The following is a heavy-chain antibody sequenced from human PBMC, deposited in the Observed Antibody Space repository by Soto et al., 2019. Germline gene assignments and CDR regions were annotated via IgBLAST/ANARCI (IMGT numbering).Heavy chain of an antibody. D-gene: IGHD2-2*01. CDR2: ISGDGSST. V-gene: IGHV3-64*01. CDR1: GLTFSNYG. CDR3: AATSCSRTSCFVFDY. J-gene: IGHJ4*01. Sequence: PGGSLRLSCAVSGLTFSNYGLHWVRQAPGKGLEYVSAISGDGSSTYYATSVKGRFTISRDNSKNTLYLQMGSLRAEDMAVYYCAATSCSRTSCFVFDYWGQGALVTVSS.